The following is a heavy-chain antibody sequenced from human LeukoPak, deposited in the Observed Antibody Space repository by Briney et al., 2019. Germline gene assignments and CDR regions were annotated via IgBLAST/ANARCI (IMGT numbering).Heavy chain of an antibody. D-gene: IGHD3-3*01. J-gene: IGHJ5*02. Sequence: GASVKVSCKASGYTFTSYYMHWVRQAPGQGLEWMGWINPNSGGTNYAQKFQGRVTMTRDTSISTAYMELSRLRSDDTAVYYCARAEYITIFGVVTSGWFDPWGQGTLVTVSS. CDR2: INPNSGGT. V-gene: IGHV1-2*02. CDR1: GYTFTSYY. CDR3: ARAEYITIFGVVTSGWFDP.